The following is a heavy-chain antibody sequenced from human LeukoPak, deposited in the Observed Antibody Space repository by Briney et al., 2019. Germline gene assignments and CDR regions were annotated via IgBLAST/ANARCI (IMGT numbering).Heavy chain of an antibody. V-gene: IGHV3-23*01. CDR2: ISDSGGSA. CDR1: GFTFSTYA. J-gene: IGHJ5*02. CDR3: ARNPPGAIP. D-gene: IGHD3-10*01. Sequence: GGSLRLSCAASGFTFSTYAMSWVRQAPGKGLEWVSTISDSGGSAYYADSVKGRFTISRDNSKNTLYLQMNSLRAEDTAVYYCARNPPGAIPWGQGTLVTVSS.